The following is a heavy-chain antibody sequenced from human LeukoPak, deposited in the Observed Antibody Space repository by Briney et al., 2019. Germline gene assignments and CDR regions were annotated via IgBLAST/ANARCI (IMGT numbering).Heavy chain of an antibody. CDR1: GGSISTSSYY. D-gene: IGHD5-12*01. V-gene: IGHV4-39*07. Sequence: SETLSLTCTVSGGSISTSSYYWGWIRQPPGKGLEWIGSIYYSGSTYYNPSLKSRVTISVDTSKNQFSLKLSSVTAADTAAYYCARVLEATPYYFDDWGQGTLVTVSS. CDR2: IYYSGST. J-gene: IGHJ4*02. CDR3: ARVLEATPYYFDD.